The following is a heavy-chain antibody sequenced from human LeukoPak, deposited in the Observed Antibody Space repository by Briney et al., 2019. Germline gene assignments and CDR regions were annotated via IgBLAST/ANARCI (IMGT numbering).Heavy chain of an antibody. J-gene: IGHJ4*02. CDR2: IKSDGTDK. CDR3: TKGISTEDYRFFF. D-gene: IGHD3-16*02. V-gene: IGHV3-30*02. Sequence: PGGSLRLSYTTSGFTFTNYGFHWDRQAPGKGLEWMSFIKSDGTDKHYADSVKGRFTISRDNSKNTLYLQMDSLRPEDTAMYYCTKGISTEDYRFFFWGQGALVTVSS. CDR1: GFTFTNYG.